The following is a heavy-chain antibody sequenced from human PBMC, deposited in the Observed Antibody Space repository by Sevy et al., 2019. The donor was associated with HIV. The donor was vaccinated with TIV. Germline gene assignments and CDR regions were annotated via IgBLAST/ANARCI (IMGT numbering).Heavy chain of an antibody. CDR3: AKVSTIFGVVIIPPFDY. V-gene: IGHV3-30*18. J-gene: IGHJ4*02. Sequence: GVSLRLSCAASGFTFSDYGIHWVRQAPGKGLEWVAVISYDGTNKNYADSVKGRFTISRDNSKNTLYLQMSRLRPDDTAVYYCAKVSTIFGVVIIPPFDYWGQGTLVTVSS. D-gene: IGHD3-3*01. CDR1: GFTFSDYG. CDR2: ISYDGTNK.